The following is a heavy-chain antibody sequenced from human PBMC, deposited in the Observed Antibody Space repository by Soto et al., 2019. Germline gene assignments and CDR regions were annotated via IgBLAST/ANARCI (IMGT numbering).Heavy chain of an antibody. Sequence: QVQLQESGPGLLKPSETLSFTCTVSGGSISGYYWNWIRQPPGKRLESIGYIHSSGNTNYYPSLRSRVAISVDTAKNQFSLKLNSVTAADAAVYYCARGGNNWNYGPSLFDYWSPGTLVTVSS. CDR2: IHSSGNT. J-gene: IGHJ4*02. V-gene: IGHV4-59*01. CDR3: ARGGNNWNYGPSLFDY. D-gene: IGHD1-7*01. CDR1: GGSISGYY.